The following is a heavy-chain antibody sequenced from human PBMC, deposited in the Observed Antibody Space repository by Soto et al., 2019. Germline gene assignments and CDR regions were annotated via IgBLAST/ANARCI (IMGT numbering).Heavy chain of an antibody. CDR1: GFTVSSNY. CDR2: IYSGGST. V-gene: IGHV3-66*01. D-gene: IGHD3-10*01. J-gene: IGHJ6*03. CDR3: ARDNGSGSYNYYYYYMDV. Sequence: VESGGGLVQPGGSLRLSCAASGFTVSSNYMSWVRQAPGKGLEWVSVIYSGGSTYYADSVKGRFTISRDNSKNTLYLQMNSLRAEDTAVYYCARDNGSGSYNYYYYYMDVWGKGTTVTVSS.